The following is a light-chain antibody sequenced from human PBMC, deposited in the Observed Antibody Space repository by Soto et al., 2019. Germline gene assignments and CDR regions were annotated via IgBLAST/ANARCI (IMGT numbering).Light chain of an antibody. J-gene: IGKJ4*01. CDR2: KAS. Sequence: DIQMTQSPSTLSASVGDRVTITCRASQSISSWLAWYQQKPGKAPKLLIYKASSLESGVPSRFSGSGSGTEFTLTISSLQPXXXXXXXXXXXXXXXLXFGGGTKVEIK. V-gene: IGKV1-5*03. CDR1: QSISSW. CDR3: XXXXXXXLX.